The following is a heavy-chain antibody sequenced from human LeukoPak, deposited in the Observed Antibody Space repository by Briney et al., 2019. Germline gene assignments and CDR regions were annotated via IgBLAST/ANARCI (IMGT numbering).Heavy chain of an antibody. Sequence: ASVKVSCKASGYTFTGYYIHWVRQAPGQGLEWMGWINPNSGGTNYAQKFQGRVTMTRDTSISTAYMELSRLRSDNTAVYYCAREGTSSIAARYYYMDVWGKGTTVTVSS. CDR1: GYTFTGYY. D-gene: IGHD6-6*01. CDR3: AREGTSSIAARYYYMDV. V-gene: IGHV1-2*02. CDR2: INPNSGGT. J-gene: IGHJ6*03.